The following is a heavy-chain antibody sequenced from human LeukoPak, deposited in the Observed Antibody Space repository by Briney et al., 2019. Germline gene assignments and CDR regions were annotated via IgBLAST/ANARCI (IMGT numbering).Heavy chain of an antibody. CDR2: IYSGGNT. V-gene: IGHV3-66*02. CDR3: ARTGPIDY. Sequence: GGSLRLSRAASGFTVCSYYMTRVRQAPGKGLEWVSVIYSGGNTYYADSVQGRFTISRDNSKNTLYLQMNSLRTEDTAVYYCARTGPIDYWGQGTLVTVSS. J-gene: IGHJ4*02. D-gene: IGHD1-14*01. CDR1: GFTVCSYY.